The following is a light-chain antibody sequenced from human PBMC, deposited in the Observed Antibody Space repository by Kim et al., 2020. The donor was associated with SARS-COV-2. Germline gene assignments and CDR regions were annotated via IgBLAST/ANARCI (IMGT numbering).Light chain of an antibody. V-gene: IGLV2-14*03. CDR2: DVN. CDR1: SSDVGGFNH. J-gene: IGLJ3*02. CDR3: CSYTSSFTWV. Sequence: GQSITISCTGTSSDVGGFNHVSWYQQHPGKAPKLMIYDVNNRPSGVSDRFSGSKSGNTASLTISGLQAEDEADYYCCSYTSSFTWVFGGGTQLTVL.